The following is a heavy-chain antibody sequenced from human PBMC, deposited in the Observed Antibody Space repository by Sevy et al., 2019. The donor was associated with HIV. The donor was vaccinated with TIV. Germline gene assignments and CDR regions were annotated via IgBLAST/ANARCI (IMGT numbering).Heavy chain of an antibody. V-gene: IGHV3-30-3*01. CDR3: ARGYCGGDCYSRPYYYYGMDV. J-gene: IGHJ6*02. D-gene: IGHD2-21*02. CDR1: GFTFSSYA. Sequence: GGSLRLSCAASGFTFSSYAMHWVRQAPGKGLEWVAVISYDGSNKYYADSVKGRFTISRDNSKNTLYQQMNSLRAEDTAVYYCARGYCGGDCYSRPYYYYGMDVWGQGTTVTVSS. CDR2: ISYDGSNK.